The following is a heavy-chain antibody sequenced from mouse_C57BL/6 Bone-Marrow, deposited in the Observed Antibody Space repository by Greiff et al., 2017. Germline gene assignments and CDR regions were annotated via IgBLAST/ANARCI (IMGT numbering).Heavy chain of an antibody. CDR1: GYTFTSYW. CDR2: IYPGSGST. D-gene: IGHD2-3*01. V-gene: IGHV1-55*01. CDR3: ARYDGYPLAD. Sequence: QVQLQQSGAELVQPGASVKMSCKASGYTFTSYWITWVKQRPGPGLEWIGDIYPGSGSTNYNEKFKSKATLTVHTYSSTAYMQLSSLTSEDTAVYYCARYDGYPLADWGQGTLVTVSA. J-gene: IGHJ3*01.